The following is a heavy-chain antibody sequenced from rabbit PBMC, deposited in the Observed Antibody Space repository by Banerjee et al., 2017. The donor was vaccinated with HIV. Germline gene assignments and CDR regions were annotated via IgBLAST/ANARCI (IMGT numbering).Heavy chain of an antibody. Sequence: QSLEESGGDLVKPGASLTLTCTASGFSLSNNYVMCWVRQAPGKGLEWIACIYVGSSGRIFYASWAKGRFTISKTSSPTVTLQMTSLTAADTATYFCARDLGGPGAAYDRYGMDLWGPGTLVTVS. V-gene: IGHV1S40*01. D-gene: IGHD3-1*01. CDR2: IYVGSSGRI. CDR3: ARDLGGPGAAYDRYGMDL. J-gene: IGHJ6*01. CDR1: GFSLSNNYV.